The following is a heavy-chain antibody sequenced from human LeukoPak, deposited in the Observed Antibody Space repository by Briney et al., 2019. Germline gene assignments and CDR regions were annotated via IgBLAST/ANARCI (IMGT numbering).Heavy chain of an antibody. CDR1: DGSFSGYY. D-gene: IGHD4-23*01. J-gene: IGHJ4*02. Sequence: SETLSLTCTVYDGSFSGYYWSWIRQPPGKGLEWIGEINHSGSTNYNPSLKSRVTISVDTSKNQFSLKLSSVTAAHTAVYYCSSPNDGNSEFSFDYWGQGTLVTVSS. V-gene: IGHV4-34*01. CDR2: INHSGST. CDR3: SSPNDGNSEFSFDY.